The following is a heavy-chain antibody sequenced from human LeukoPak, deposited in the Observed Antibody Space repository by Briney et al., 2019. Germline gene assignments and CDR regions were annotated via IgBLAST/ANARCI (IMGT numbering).Heavy chain of an antibody. V-gene: IGHV3-21*01. CDR1: GFTFSSYS. CDR2: ISSSSSYI. CDR3: AREDEGRPDY. J-gene: IGHJ4*02. D-gene: IGHD3-10*01. Sequence: PGGSLRLSCAASGFTFSSYSMNWVRQAPGKGLEWASSISSSSSYIYYADSVKGRFTISRDNAKNSLYLQMNSLRAEDTAVYYCAREDEGRPDYWGQGTLVTVSS.